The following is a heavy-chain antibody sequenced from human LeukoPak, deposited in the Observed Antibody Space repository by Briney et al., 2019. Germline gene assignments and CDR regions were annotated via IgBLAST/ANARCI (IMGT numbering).Heavy chain of an antibody. CDR2: ISRSGSTK. J-gene: IGHJ3*02. CDR3: ARDVTSPEAFDI. V-gene: IGHV3-11*04. D-gene: IGHD2-21*02. Sequence: GGSLRLSCAASGFTFSDYNMRWIRQAPGKGLEWVSSISRSGSTKYYADSVKGRFTISRDNAKNSLYLQMNSLRAEDTAVYYCARDVTSPEAFDIWGQGTMVTVSS. CDR1: GFTFSDYN.